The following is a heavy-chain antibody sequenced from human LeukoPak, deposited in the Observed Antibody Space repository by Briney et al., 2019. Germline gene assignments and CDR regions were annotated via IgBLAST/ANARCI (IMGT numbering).Heavy chain of an antibody. J-gene: IGHJ4*02. CDR3: ARDGYNSHFDY. Sequence: PGGSLRLSCTASGFTFINYSMNWVRQAPGKGLEWVSSISISSNYIYYADSVKGRFTISRDNAKNSLYLQMNSLRAEDTAVYYCARDGYNSHFDYWGQGTLVTVSS. CDR2: ISISSNYI. V-gene: IGHV3-21*01. CDR1: GFTFINYS. D-gene: IGHD5-24*01.